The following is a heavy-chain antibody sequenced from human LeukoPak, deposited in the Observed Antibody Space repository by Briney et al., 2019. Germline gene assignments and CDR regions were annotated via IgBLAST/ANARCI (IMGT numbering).Heavy chain of an antibody. J-gene: IGHJ3*02. CDR1: GHMFTSSY. CDR2: INPSGGST. D-gene: IGHD3-22*01. Sequence: ASVKVSCKASGHMFTSSYMHWVRQAPGQGLEWMGIINPSGGSTIYAHKFQGRVTMTRDTSTSTVYMELSSLRSEDTALYYCARDRGYYDSSGYRSDAFDMWGQGTMVTVSS. V-gene: IGHV1-46*01. CDR3: ARDRGYYDSSGYRSDAFDM.